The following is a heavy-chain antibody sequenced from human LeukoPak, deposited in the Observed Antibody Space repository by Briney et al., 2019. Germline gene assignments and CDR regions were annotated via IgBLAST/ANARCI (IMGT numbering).Heavy chain of an antibody. CDR1: GFTFDDYA. V-gene: IGHV3-9*01. J-gene: IGHJ3*02. D-gene: IGHD3-10*01. CDR2: ISWNSGSI. CDR3: ARSHYDYYGSGTYAGHAFDI. Sequence: PGGSLRLSCAASGFTFDDYAMHWVRQAPGKGLEWVSGISWNSGSIGYADSVKGRFTISRDNAKNSLYLQMNSLRAEDTAVYYCARSHYDYYGSGTYAGHAFDIWGQGTMVTVSS.